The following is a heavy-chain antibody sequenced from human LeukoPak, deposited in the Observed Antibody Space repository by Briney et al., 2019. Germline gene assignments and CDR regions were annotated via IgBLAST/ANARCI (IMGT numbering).Heavy chain of an antibody. CDR1: GGSISSYY. D-gene: IGHD6-13*01. CDR2: IYYSGST. CDR3: ARVPSHYSSSWYDDAFDI. Sequence: KPSETLSLTCTVSGGSISSYYWSWIRQPPGKGLEWIGYIYYSGSTNYNPSLKSRVTISVDTSKNQFSLKLSSVTAADTAVYYCARVPSHYSSSWYDDAFDIWGQGTMVTVSS. V-gene: IGHV4-59*01. J-gene: IGHJ3*02.